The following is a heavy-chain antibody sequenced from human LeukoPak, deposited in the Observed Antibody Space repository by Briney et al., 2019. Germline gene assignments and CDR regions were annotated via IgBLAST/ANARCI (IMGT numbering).Heavy chain of an antibody. V-gene: IGHV3-30*18. D-gene: IGHD4-23*01. CDR3: ANLLRWEPY. Sequence: GGSLRLSCVASGFSFGSYGMHWVRQAPGKGLEWVAVISYDGSNKYYADSVKGRFTISRDNSKNTLYLQMNSLRAEDTAVYYCANLLRWEPYWGQGTLVTVSS. CDR1: GFSFGSYG. CDR2: ISYDGSNK. J-gene: IGHJ4*02.